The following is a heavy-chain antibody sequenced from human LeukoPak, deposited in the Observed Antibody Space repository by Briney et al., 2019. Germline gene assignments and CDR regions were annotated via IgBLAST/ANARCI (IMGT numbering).Heavy chain of an antibody. V-gene: IGHV1-2*02. CDR2: FNPNSGGT. D-gene: IGHD6-19*01. CDR1: GYTFTSYG. J-gene: IGHJ2*01. Sequence: ASVKVSCKASGYTFTSYGISWVRQAPGQGLEWMGWFNPNSGGTNYAQKFQGRVTMTRDTSISTAYMELSRLRSDDTAVYYCARVEQWLGVDWYFDLWGRGTLVTVSS. CDR3: ARVEQWLGVDWYFDL.